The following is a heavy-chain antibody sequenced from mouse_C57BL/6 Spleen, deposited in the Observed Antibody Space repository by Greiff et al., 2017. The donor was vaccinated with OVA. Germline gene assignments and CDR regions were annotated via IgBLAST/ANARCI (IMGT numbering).Heavy chain of an antibody. V-gene: IGHV5-16*01. CDR2: INYDGSST. CDR3: ARGIYYDYGYAMDY. CDR1: GFTFSDYY. J-gene: IGHJ4*01. Sequence: EVQLVESEGGLVQPGSSMKLSCTASGFTFSDYYMAWVRQVPEKGLEWVANINYDGSSTYYLDSLKSRFIISRDNAKNILYLQMSSLKSEDTATYYCARGIYYDYGYAMDYWGQGTSVTVSS. D-gene: IGHD2-4*01.